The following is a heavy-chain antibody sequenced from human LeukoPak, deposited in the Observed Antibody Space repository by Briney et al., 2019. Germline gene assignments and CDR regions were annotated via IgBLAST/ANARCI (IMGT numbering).Heavy chain of an antibody. Sequence: PGGSLRLSCVVSGLSFSDYGMHWVRQAPGKGLEWVAVIWSDGSNKYYADSVKGRFTISRDNSMNTVYLQMNTLRADDTAVYFCASAAGPFDHWGQGTLVTVSS. D-gene: IGHD6-13*01. J-gene: IGHJ4*02. V-gene: IGHV3-33*01. CDR3: ASAAGPFDH. CDR2: IWSDGSNK. CDR1: GLSFSDYG.